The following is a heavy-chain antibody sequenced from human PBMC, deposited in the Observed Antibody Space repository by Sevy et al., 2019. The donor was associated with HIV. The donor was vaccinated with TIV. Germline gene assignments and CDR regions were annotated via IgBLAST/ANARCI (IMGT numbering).Heavy chain of an antibody. CDR1: GFTFDDYA. Sequence: GGSLRLSCAASGFTFDDYAMHWVRQAPGKVLEWVSLISWDGGSTYYADSVKGRFTISRDNSKNSLYLQMNSLRAEDTTLYYCAKGGYSGYGDEWYFDYWGQGTLVTVSS. J-gene: IGHJ4*02. CDR3: AKGGYSGYGDEWYFDY. CDR2: ISWDGGST. D-gene: IGHD5-12*01. V-gene: IGHV3-43D*04.